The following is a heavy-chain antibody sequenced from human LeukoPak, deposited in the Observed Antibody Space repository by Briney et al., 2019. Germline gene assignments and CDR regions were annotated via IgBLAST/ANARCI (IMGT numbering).Heavy chain of an antibody. J-gene: IGHJ6*03. CDR3: ARGDSSSYYYYYMDV. CDR2: ISAYNGNT. D-gene: IGHD2-21*01. Sequence: ASVKVSCKASGYTFTSYGISWVRQAPGQGLEWMGWISAYNGNTNYAQKLQGRVTMTTDTSTSTAHMELRSLRSDDTAVYYCARGDSSSYYYYYMDVWGKGTTVTVSS. V-gene: IGHV1-18*01. CDR1: GYTFTSYG.